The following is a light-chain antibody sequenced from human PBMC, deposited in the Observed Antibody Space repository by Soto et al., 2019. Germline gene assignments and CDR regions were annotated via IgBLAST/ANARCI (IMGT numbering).Light chain of an antibody. CDR2: EVN. CDR1: RSDVGTDNV. V-gene: IGLV2-23*02. J-gene: IGLJ3*02. Sequence: QSALTQPASVSGSPGQSITISCIGARSDVGTDNVVSWYQQHPGKAPKLMIFEVNQRPSGVSDRFSGSKSGNTASLTISGLQAGDEADYYCCSFAGSSTFWVFGGGTKVTVL. CDR3: CSFAGSSTFWV.